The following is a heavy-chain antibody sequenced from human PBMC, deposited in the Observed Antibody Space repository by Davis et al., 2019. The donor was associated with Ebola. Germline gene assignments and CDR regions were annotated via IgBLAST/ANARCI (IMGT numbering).Heavy chain of an antibody. V-gene: IGHV3-23*01. CDR2: ISGSGGST. CDR1: GFTFSSYA. CDR3: ARDTSFIVATITYYYYGMDV. D-gene: IGHD5-12*01. J-gene: IGHJ6*02. Sequence: GESLKISCAASGFTFSSYAMSWVRQAPGKGLEWVSAISGSGGSTYYADSVKGRFTISRDNAKNSLYLQMNSLRDEDTAVYYCARDTSFIVATITYYYYGMDVWGQGTTVTVSS.